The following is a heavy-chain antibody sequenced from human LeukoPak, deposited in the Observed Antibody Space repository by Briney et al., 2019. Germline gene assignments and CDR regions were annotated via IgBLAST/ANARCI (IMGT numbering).Heavy chain of an antibody. J-gene: IGHJ4*02. CDR2: ISGSGEST. CDR1: GFTFSNYA. D-gene: IGHD6-13*01. V-gene: IGHV3-23*01. Sequence: GGSLRLSCAASGFTFSNYAMTWVRQAPGKGLEWVSAISGSGESTYYADSVRGRFTISRDSSRNTLFLQMNSLRAEDAAVYYCAKDQSRYSSSWYLYFDSWGQGTLSPSPQ. CDR3: AKDQSRYSSSWYLYFDS.